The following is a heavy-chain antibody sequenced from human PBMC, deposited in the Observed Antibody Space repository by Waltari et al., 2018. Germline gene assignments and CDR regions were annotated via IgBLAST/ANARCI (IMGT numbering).Heavy chain of an antibody. CDR3: ARGGLYGQQLLESAFEI. J-gene: IGHJ3*02. V-gene: IGHV1-69*05. Sequence: QVQLVQSGAELKKPGSSVKVSCKVSGGSFSTHAITWVRQAPGQGLEWMGGSIPIFGTANYEQKIQDRVTINTDESMTTAYMHLSSLTSDDTAVYYCARGGLYGQQLLESAFEIWGQGTKVTVSS. D-gene: IGHD6-13*01. CDR2: SIPIFGTA. CDR1: GGSFSTHA.